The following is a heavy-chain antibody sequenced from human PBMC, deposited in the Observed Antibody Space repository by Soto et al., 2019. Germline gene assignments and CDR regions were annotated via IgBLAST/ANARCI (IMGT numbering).Heavy chain of an antibody. Sequence: GASVKVSFKASGGTFSSYAISWLRQDPGQGLEWMGGIIPIFGTANYAQKFQGRVTITADKSTSTAYMELSSLRSEDTAVYYCASWQAPYGMDVWGQGTTVTVSS. J-gene: IGHJ6*02. CDR2: IIPIFGTA. CDR1: GGTFSSYA. CDR3: ASWQAPYGMDV. V-gene: IGHV1-69*06.